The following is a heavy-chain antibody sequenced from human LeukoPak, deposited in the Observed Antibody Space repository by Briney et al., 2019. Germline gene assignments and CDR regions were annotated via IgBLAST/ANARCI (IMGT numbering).Heavy chain of an antibody. Sequence: SETLSLTCTVYGGSLSGYYWSWIRQPAGKGLEWIGEINQSGSTNSNPSLKSRVTISVDTSKNQFSLKLSSVTAADTAVYYCARGHMTTVTTGGRKTLFAFDIWGQGTMVTVSS. CDR2: INQSGST. CDR1: GGSLSGYY. J-gene: IGHJ3*02. D-gene: IGHD4-17*01. CDR3: ARGHMTTVTTGGRKTLFAFDI. V-gene: IGHV4-34*01.